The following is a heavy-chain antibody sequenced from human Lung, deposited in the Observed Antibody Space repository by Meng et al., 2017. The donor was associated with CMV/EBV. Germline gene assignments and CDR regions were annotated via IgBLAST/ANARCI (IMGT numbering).Heavy chain of an antibody. Sequence: LXCTVSGGSISSYYWSWIRQPPGKGLEWIGYIYYSGSTNYNPSLKSRVTISVDTSKNQFSLKLSSVTAADTAVYYCASSGYSYGYGYYGMDVWRQGTTVTVSS. J-gene: IGHJ6*01. V-gene: IGHV4-59*01. CDR1: GGSISSYY. CDR2: IYYSGST. CDR3: ASSGYSYGYGYYGMDV. D-gene: IGHD5-18*01.